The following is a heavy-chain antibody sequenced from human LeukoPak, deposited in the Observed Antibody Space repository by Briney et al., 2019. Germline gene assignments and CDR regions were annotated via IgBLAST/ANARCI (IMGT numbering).Heavy chain of an antibody. CDR1: GFTFRSYW. Sequence: GGSLRLSCAASGFTFRSYWMSWVRQAPGKGLEWVANIKQDGSEKYYVDSVKGRFTISRDNAKNSLYLQMNSLRAEDTPVYYCAGDGGPFDFWGQGTLVTVSS. CDR2: IKQDGSEK. J-gene: IGHJ4*02. D-gene: IGHD2-15*01. CDR3: AGDGGPFDF. V-gene: IGHV3-7*03.